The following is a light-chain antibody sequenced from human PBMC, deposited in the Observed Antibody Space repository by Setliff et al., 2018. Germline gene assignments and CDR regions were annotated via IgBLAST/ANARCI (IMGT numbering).Light chain of an antibody. CDR2: DVT. CDR1: SSDVGGYNY. Sequence: QSALAQPPSASGSPGQSVTISCTGTSSDVGGYNYVSWYQHHPGRAPKFMIYDVTKRPSGVSNRFSGSKSGNTASLTISGLQAEDEADYYCFSYTSSSSYVFGSGTKV. V-gene: IGLV2-14*03. J-gene: IGLJ1*01. CDR3: FSYTSSSSYV.